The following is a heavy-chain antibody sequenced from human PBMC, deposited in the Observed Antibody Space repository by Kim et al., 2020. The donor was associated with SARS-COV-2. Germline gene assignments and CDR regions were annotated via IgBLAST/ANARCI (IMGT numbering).Heavy chain of an antibody. J-gene: IGHJ5*02. D-gene: IGHD3-10*01. Sequence: SETLSLTCAVSGGSISSSNWWSWVRQPPGKGLEWIGEIYHSGSTNYNPSLKSRVTISVDKSKNQFSLKLSSVTAADTAVYYCARAEVYYYGSGSYLRTQRGAYMPWGQGTPVTVSS. V-gene: IGHV4-4*02. CDR2: IYHSGST. CDR3: ARAEVYYYGSGSYLRTQRGAYMP. CDR1: GGSISSSNW.